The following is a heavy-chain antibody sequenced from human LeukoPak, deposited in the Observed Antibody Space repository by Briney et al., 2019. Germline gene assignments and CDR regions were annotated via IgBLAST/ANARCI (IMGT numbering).Heavy chain of an antibody. CDR1: GYTLTELS. J-gene: IGHJ4*02. V-gene: IGHV1-24*01. D-gene: IGHD3-3*01. CDR2: FDPEDGET. CDR3: ATDYPQSGPLHSLTIFYY. Sequence: ASVKVSCKISGYTLTELSMHWVRQDPGKGLEWMEGFDPEDGETIYAQKFQGRVTMTEDTSTDTAYMELSSLRSEDTAVYYCATDYPQSGPLHSLTIFYYWGQGTLVTVSS.